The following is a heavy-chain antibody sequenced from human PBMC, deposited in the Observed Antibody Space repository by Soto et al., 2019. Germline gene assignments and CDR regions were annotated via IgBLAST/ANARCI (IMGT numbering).Heavy chain of an antibody. Sequence: GGSLRLSCAASGFTFSSYAMSWVRQAPGKGLEWVSAISGSGGSTYYADSVKGRFTISRDNSKNTLYLQMNSLRAEDTAVYYCAKDAPPYCSGGSCYSDYWGQGTLVTVSS. V-gene: IGHV3-23*01. CDR3: AKDAPPYCSGGSCYSDY. D-gene: IGHD2-15*01. J-gene: IGHJ4*02. CDR1: GFTFSSYA. CDR2: ISGSGGST.